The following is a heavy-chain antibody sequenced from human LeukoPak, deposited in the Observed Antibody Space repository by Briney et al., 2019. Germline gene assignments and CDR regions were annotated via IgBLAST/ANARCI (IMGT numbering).Heavy chain of an antibody. V-gene: IGHV3-23*01. CDR2: ISGSGGTT. J-gene: IGHJ3*02. Sequence: PGGSLRLSCAASGFTFTSYSMSWVRQAPGKGLEWVSAISGSGGTTYYADSVKGRFTISRENSKTTLYLNMNSLSVKATAGYCCAKRGVYYGSGSYYTESALDIWGQGAMVTVSS. CDR1: GFTFTSYS. CDR3: AKRGVYYGSGSYYTESALDI. D-gene: IGHD3-10*01.